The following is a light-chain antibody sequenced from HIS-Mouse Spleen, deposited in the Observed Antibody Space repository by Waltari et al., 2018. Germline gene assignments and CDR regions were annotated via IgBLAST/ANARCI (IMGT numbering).Light chain of an antibody. J-gene: IGLJ2*01. CDR2: DVS. CDR3: CSYAGSYTFV. CDR1: SSDVGGYNY. V-gene: IGLV2-11*01. Sequence: QSALTQPRSVSGSPGQSVTIPCTGTSSDVGGYNYVSWYQQHPGKAPKLMSYDVSKRPSGVPDRFSGSKSGNTASLTISGLQAEDEADYYCCSYAGSYTFVFGGGTKLTVL.